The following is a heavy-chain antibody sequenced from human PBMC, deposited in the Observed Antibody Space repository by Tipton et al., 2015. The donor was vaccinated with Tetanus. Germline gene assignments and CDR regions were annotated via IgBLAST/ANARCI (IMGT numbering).Heavy chain of an antibody. CDR2: INYSGTT. Sequence: GLVKPSETLSLTCAVYGGSFSGYYWNWIRQPPGKGLEWIGEINYSGTTNYNPSLKSRVTMSVDTSKNQFSLRLTSVTAADTAVYSCAGGLVRWYEPWGRGTLVSVSS. D-gene: IGHD3-10*01. J-gene: IGHJ5*02. CDR1: GGSFSGYY. V-gene: IGHV4-34*01. CDR3: AGGLVRWYEP.